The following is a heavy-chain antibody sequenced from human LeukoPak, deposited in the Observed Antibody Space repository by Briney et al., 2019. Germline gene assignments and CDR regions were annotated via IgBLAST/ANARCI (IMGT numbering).Heavy chain of an antibody. CDR3: AKDKVGSSSGGGDY. D-gene: IGHD6-6*01. Sequence: GGSLRLSCAASGFTFSSYAMHWVRQAPGKGLEWVAVISYDGSNKYYADSVKGRFTISRDNSKNTLYLQMNSLRAEDTAVYYCAKDKVGSSSGGGDYWGQGTLVTVSS. J-gene: IGHJ4*02. CDR1: GFTFSSYA. CDR2: ISYDGSNK. V-gene: IGHV3-30-3*01.